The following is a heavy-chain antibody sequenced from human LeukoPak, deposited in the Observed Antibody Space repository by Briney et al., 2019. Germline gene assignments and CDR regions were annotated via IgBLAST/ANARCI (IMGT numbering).Heavy chain of an antibody. CDR3: ARGRDTQVVPAALWNPYYYYMDV. J-gene: IGHJ6*03. V-gene: IGHV4-59*12. D-gene: IGHD2-2*01. Sequence: PSETLSLTCTVPGGSISSYYWSWIRQPPGKGLECIGYIYYSGSTNYNPSLKSRVTMSVDTSKNQFSLKLSSVTAADTAVYYCARGRDTQVVPAALWNPYYYYMDVWGKGTTVTVSS. CDR2: IYYSGST. CDR1: GGSISSYY.